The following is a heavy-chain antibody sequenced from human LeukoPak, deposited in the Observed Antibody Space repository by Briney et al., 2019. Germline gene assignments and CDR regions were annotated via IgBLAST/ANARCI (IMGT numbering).Heavy chain of an antibody. CDR3: ARGGYCSGISCSVYSWFDP. D-gene: IGHD2-15*01. Sequence: SETLSLTCTVSGGSISNYYWSWIRQPPGKGLEWIGTIYNSGSTNYNPSLKSRITISADTSKSQFSLKLSSVTAADTAVYYCARGGYCSGISCSVYSWFDPWGQGTLVTVSS. V-gene: IGHV4-59*01. J-gene: IGHJ5*02. CDR2: IYNSGST. CDR1: GGSISNYY.